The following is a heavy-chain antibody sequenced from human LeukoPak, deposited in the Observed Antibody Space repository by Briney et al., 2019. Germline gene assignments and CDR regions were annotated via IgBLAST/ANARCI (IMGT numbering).Heavy chain of an antibody. V-gene: IGHV4-59*01. J-gene: IGHJ4*02. CDR3: ARTTAQYFDY. D-gene: IGHD1-1*01. Sequence: SETLSLTCTVSGGSISSYYWSWIRQPPGKGLEWIGYIYYSGSTNYNPSLKSRVTISVDTSKNQSSLKLSSVTAADTAVYYCARTTAQYFDYWGQGTLVTVSS. CDR2: IYYSGST. CDR1: GGSISSYY.